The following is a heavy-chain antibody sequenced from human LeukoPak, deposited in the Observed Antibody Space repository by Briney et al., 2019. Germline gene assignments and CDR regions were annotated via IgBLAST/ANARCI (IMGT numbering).Heavy chain of an antibody. V-gene: IGHV3-48*03. Sequence: GGSLRLSCAASGFTFSSYEMNWVRQAPGKGLEWVSYISSSGSTIYYADSVKGRFTISRDNSKNTLYLQMNSLRAEDTAVYYCAILSVTRYFDYWGQGTLVTVSS. CDR1: GFTFSSYE. J-gene: IGHJ4*02. CDR2: ISSSGSTI. D-gene: IGHD4-11*01. CDR3: AILSVTRYFDY.